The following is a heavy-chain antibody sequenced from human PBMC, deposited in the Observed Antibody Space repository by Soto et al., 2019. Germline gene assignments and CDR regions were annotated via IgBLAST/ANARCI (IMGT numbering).Heavy chain of an antibody. CDR3: TRGGRFHMDL. CDR1: GFTFYNFW. V-gene: IGHV3-74*01. CDR2: ISSSGSSV. Sequence: EVQVVESGGNLVQPGGSLRLSCAASGFTFYNFWMHWVRQVPGKGLVWVSRISSSGSSVTYADSVKGRFTNSRDNAKNTLDLQMNSLRVEDTGIYYCTRGGRFHMDLWGKGTTVTVS. D-gene: IGHD3-16*01. J-gene: IGHJ6*03.